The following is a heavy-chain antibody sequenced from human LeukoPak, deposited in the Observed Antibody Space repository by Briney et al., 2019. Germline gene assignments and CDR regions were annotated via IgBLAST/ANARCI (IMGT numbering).Heavy chain of an antibody. Sequence: GGSLRLSCAASGFTFSSYEMNWVRQAPGKGLEWVSYISSSGSTIYYADSVKGRFTISRDNAKNSLYLQMNSLRAEDTAVYYCARDRHGGYDPAYYYYYGMDVWGQGTTVTVSS. V-gene: IGHV3-48*03. CDR2: ISSSGSTI. CDR1: GFTFSSYE. CDR3: ARDRHGGYDPAYYYYYGMDV. J-gene: IGHJ6*02. D-gene: IGHD5-12*01.